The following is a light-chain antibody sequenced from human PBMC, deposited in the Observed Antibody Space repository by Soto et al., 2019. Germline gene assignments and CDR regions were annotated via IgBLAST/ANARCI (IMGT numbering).Light chain of an antibody. CDR2: EAS. CDR1: QSISSW. CDR3: QQYSSYPET. Sequence: DIQMTKSTSTLSASVGDRVTITCRASQSISSWLAWYQQKPGKAPNLLIYEASRLESAVPSRFSGSASGTEFTLTINSLQPDDFATYFCQQYSSYPETFGQGTKV. J-gene: IGKJ1*01. V-gene: IGKV1-5*03.